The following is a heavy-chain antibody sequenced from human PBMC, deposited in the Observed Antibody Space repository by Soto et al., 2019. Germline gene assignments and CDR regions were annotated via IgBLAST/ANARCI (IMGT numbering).Heavy chain of an antibody. CDR2: TNHSRST. CDR1: VGCLRGYY. J-gene: IGHJ6*02. Sequence: PSVRRGLTCAIDVGCLRGYYWVGMRQPPGKELDLLGETNHSRSTNYNPSLKRRLTIAVDTSENHFSLNVSSLPSADTAFQYCGSTGSRLRFFYYYAIDVCREGTTVIVSS. V-gene: IGHV4-34*01. D-gene: IGHD3-3*01. CDR3: GSTGSRLRFFYYYAIDV.